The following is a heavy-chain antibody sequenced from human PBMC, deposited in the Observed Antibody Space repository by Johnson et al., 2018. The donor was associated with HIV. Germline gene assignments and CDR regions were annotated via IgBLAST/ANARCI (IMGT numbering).Heavy chain of an antibody. J-gene: IGHJ3*02. V-gene: IGHV3-9*01. Sequence: EVQLVESGGGLVQPGGSLRLSCAASGFTVSSNYMSWVRQAPGKGLEWVSGISWNSGSIGYADSVRGRFTISRDNAKNSLYLQVNSLRADDTALYYCAKVFKVRVAGAFDIWGQGTMVTVSS. CDR2: ISWNSGSI. D-gene: IGHD6-19*01. CDR3: AKVFKVRVAGAFDI. CDR1: GFTVSSNY.